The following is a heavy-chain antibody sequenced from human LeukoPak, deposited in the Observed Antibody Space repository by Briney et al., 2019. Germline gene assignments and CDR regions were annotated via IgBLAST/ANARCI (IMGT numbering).Heavy chain of an antibody. CDR2: INPSGGST. V-gene: IGHV1-46*01. CDR1: GHTFTSYY. Sequence: ASVKVSCKASGHTFTSYYMRWVRQAPGQGLEWMGIINPSGGSTSYAQKFQGRVTMTRDTSTSTVYMELSSLRSEDTAVYYCARELRMTTVTLGYWGQGTLVTVSS. CDR3: ARELRMTTVTLGY. J-gene: IGHJ4*02. D-gene: IGHD4-17*01.